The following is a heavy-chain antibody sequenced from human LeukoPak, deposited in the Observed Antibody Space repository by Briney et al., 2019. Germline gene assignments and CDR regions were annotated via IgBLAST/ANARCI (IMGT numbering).Heavy chain of an antibody. CDR3: ARHESAVGALFY. J-gene: IGHJ4*02. CDR1: GGSISSYY. V-gene: IGHV4-59*08. Sequence: SETLSPTCTVSGGSISSYYWSWIRQPPGKGLEWIGYIYYSGSTNSNPSLKSRVTISIDTSRNQFSLRLTSVTAADTAVYYCARHESAVGALFYWGQGTLVTVSS. D-gene: IGHD1-26*01. CDR2: IYYSGST.